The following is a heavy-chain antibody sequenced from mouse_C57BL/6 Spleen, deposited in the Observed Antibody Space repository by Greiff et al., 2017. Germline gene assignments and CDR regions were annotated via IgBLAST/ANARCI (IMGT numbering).Heavy chain of an antibody. V-gene: IGHV1-80*01. Sequence: QVQLQQSGAELVKPGASVKISCKASGYAFSSYWMNWVKQRPGKGLEWIGQIYPGDGDTNYNGKFKGKATLTADKSSSTVYMQLSSLTSEDDEVYVCAREGVYYGKGDSLDDWGQGTSVTVSS. D-gene: IGHD2-1*01. CDR2: IYPGDGDT. J-gene: IGHJ4*01. CDR1: GYAFSSYW. CDR3: AREGVYYGKGDSLDD.